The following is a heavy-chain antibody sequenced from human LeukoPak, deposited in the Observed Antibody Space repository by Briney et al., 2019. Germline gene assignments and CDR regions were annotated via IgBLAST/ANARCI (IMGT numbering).Heavy chain of an antibody. CDR3: ARVDNGWFGELPSFDY. D-gene: IGHD3-10*01. V-gene: IGHV1-46*01. Sequence: ASVKVSCKASGYTFTSYYMHWVRQAPGQGLEWMGIINPSGGSTSYAQKFQGRVTMTRDTSTSTVYMELSSLRSEDTAVYYCARVDNGWFGELPSFDYWGQGTLVTVSS. J-gene: IGHJ4*02. CDR1: GYTFTSYY. CDR2: INPSGGST.